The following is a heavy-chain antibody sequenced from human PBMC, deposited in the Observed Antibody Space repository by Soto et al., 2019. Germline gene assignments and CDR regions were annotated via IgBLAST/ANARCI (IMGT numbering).Heavy chain of an antibody. Sequence: QVQLVQSGAEVKKPGSSVKVSCKASGGTFSSYAISWVRKAPGQGLEWMGGIIPIFGTANYAQKCQGRDTITADESTSTAYMELSRLRSEDTAVYYCARDSGGTTVAFGMDVWGQGTTVTVSS. CDR1: GGTFSSYA. CDR2: IIPIFGTA. CDR3: ARDSGGTTVAFGMDV. V-gene: IGHV1-69*01. J-gene: IGHJ6*02. D-gene: IGHD4-17*01.